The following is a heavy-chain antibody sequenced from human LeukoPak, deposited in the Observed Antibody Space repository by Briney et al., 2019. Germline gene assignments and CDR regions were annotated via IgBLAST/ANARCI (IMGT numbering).Heavy chain of an antibody. V-gene: IGHV3-30*18. Sequence: GGSLRLSCAASGFTFSSYSINWVRQAPGKGLEWVAVLSYDGSEKYYADSVKGRCTISRDNSKNTLYLQMNSLRAEDTAVYYCAKSSSGWYGGFDYWGQGTLVTVSS. CDR3: AKSSSGWYGGFDY. CDR2: LSYDGSEK. CDR1: GFTFSSYS. J-gene: IGHJ4*02. D-gene: IGHD6-19*01.